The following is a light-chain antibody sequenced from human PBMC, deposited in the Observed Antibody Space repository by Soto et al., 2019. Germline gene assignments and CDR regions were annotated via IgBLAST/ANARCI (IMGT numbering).Light chain of an antibody. V-gene: IGKV3-15*01. J-gene: IGKJ2*01. CDR3: QQYNNWPYT. CDR2: GTS. CDR1: QSVGRN. Sequence: EIVMTQSLVALSVSPGERAALSCRASQSVGRNFAWYQQRPGQAPRVLIYGTSTRATGVPARFSGSGSGTDFTLTISSLQSEDFAVYYCQQYNNWPYTFGQGTRLEIK.